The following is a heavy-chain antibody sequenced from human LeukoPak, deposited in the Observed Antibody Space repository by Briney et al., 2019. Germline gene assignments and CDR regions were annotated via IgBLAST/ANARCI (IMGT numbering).Heavy chain of an antibody. D-gene: IGHD5-24*01. V-gene: IGHV1-8*01. CDR1: GYTFTSYD. CDR2: MNPNSGNT. J-gene: IGHJ4*02. CDR3: ARSRDGYNFVFYYFDY. Sequence: GASVKVSCKASGYTFTSYDINWVRQATGQGLEWMGWMNPNSGNTGYAQKFQGRVTMTRNTSISTAYMELSSLRSEDTAVYYCARSRDGYNFVFYYFDYWGQGTLVTVSS.